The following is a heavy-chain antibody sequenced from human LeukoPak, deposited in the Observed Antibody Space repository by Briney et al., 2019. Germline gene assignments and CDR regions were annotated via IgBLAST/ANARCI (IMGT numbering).Heavy chain of an antibody. D-gene: IGHD1-26*01. CDR3: ARDRGGIVGDTNAFDI. CDR1: GGSISSGNYY. V-gene: IGHV4-61*02. J-gene: IGHJ3*02. Sequence: SQTLSLTCTVSGGSISSGNYYWRWVRQPAGKGLQWIGRLHTSGSTNYNPSLGSRVTISVDTSENQFSLKLRSMTAADTAVYYCARDRGGIVGDTNAFDIRGQGTMVTVSS. CDR2: LHTSGST.